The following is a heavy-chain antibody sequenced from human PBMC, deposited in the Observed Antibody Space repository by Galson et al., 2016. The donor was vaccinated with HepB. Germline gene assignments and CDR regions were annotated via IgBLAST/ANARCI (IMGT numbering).Heavy chain of an antibody. CDR3: ARGDIVGAIFDY. D-gene: IGHD1-26*01. CDR1: GFTFSSYS. Sequence: SLRLSCAASGFTFSSYSMHWVRQAPGKGLEWVSSISSSSSYIYHADSVKGRFTISRDNAKNSLYLQMNSLRAEDTAVYYCARGDIVGAIFDYWGQGTLVTVSS. CDR2: ISSSSSYI. J-gene: IGHJ4*02. V-gene: IGHV3-21*01.